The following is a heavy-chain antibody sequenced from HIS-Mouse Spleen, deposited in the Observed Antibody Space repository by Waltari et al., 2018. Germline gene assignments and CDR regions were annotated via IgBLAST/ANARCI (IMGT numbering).Heavy chain of an antibody. CDR2: MNPNSGNT. V-gene: IGHV1-8*01. Sequence: QVQLVQSGAEVKKPGASVKVSCKASGYTFTSYDITWVRQATGQGLEWMGWMNPNSGNTGYAQKFQGRVTMTRNTSVSTAYMELSSLRSEDTAVYYCARGHDYSNYFDYWGQGTLVTVSS. CDR1: GYTFTSYD. J-gene: IGHJ4*02. CDR3: ARGHDYSNYFDY. D-gene: IGHD4-4*01.